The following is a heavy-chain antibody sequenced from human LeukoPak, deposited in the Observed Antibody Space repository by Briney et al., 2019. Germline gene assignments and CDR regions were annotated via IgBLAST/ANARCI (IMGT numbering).Heavy chain of an antibody. D-gene: IGHD1-7*01. V-gene: IGHV4-59*07. CDR1: SHSNSHFY. CDR3: ARGLNLYNWNYFAGV. CDR2: ISYSGST. Sequence: SDTLSLICTVSSHSNSHFYWIWIRQPTGKGLECITYISYSGSTNFNTSLKSRVPISVDTSKNQFSLKLTSVTAADTAVYYCARGLNLYNWNYFAGVWGQGTLVTVSS. J-gene: IGHJ4*02.